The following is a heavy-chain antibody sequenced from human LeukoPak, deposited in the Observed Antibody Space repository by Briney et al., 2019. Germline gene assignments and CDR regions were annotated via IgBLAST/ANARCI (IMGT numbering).Heavy chain of an antibody. CDR1: GYTFTGYY. J-gene: IGHJ4*02. CDR2: TNPNSGGT. Sequence: ASVKVSCKASGYTFTGYYMHWVRQAPGQGLEWMGWTNPNSGGTNYAQKFQGWVTMTRDTSISTAYMELSRLRSDDTAVYYCARDRDYYGSGSLDYWGQGTLVTVSS. CDR3: ARDRDYYGSGSLDY. V-gene: IGHV1-2*04. D-gene: IGHD3-10*01.